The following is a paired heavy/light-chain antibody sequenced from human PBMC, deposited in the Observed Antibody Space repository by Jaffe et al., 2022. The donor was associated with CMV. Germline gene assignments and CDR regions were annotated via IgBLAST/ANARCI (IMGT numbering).Light chain of an antibody. CDR3: HQYYGGPET. V-gene: IGKV4-1*01. Sequence: DIVMTQSPDSLAVSLGERATINCKSSQNVLYSSNNKNYLAWYQQKAGQPPKLLIYWASTRESGVPDRFSGSGSGTDFTLTISSLQAEDVAVYYCHQYYGGPETFGQGTKVEIK. J-gene: IGKJ1*01. CDR1: QNVLYSSNNKNY. CDR2: WAS.
Heavy chain of an antibody. V-gene: IGHV3-74*01. J-gene: IGHJ4*02. Sequence: EVQLVESGGGLVQPGGSLRLSCAASGFTFSDYWMHWVRQAPGKGLVWVSRINTDASSAIYADSVKGRFTISRDNTKNTLYLQMNSLTAEDTAVYYCARAVYSIRSVVDYWGQGTLVTVSS. CDR2: INTDASSA. CDR3: ARAVYSIRSVVDY. D-gene: IGHD2-15*01. CDR1: GFTFSDYW.